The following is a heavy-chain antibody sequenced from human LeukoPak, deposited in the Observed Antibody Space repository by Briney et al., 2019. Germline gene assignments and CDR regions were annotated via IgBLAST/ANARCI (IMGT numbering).Heavy chain of an antibody. V-gene: IGHV4-59*01. CDR1: GGSISSYY. CDR3: ARAVYDGYSVGQINH. D-gene: IGHD5-24*01. Sequence: SETLSLTCTVSGGSISSYYWSWIRQPPGKGLEWIGYIYYSGSTNYNPSLKSRVTISVDTSKNQFSLKLSSVTAADTAVYYCARAVYDGYSVGQINHWGQGTLVTVSS. J-gene: IGHJ5*02. CDR2: IYYSGST.